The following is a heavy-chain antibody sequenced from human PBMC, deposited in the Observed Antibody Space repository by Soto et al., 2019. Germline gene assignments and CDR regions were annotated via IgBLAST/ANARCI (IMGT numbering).Heavy chain of an antibody. CDR3: AGGGAGSGPFTWELPDH. D-gene: IGHD1-26*01. CDR1: GGTFSSYS. CDR2: IIPFFGTA. J-gene: IGHJ4*02. V-gene: IGHV1-69*05. Sequence: SVKVSCKASGGTFSSYSICWVRQEPGQGLEWMGGIIPFFGTANYAQKFQERVTITRDRSINTAYMQMSSLRSEDTAMYFCAGGGAGSGPFTWELPDHWGQGTLVTVSS.